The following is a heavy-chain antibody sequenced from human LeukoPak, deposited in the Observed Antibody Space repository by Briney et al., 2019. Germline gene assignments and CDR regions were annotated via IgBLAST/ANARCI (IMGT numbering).Heavy chain of an antibody. D-gene: IGHD1-26*01. V-gene: IGHV3-30*02. CDR2: IRYDGSNK. Sequence: PGGSLRLSCAASGFTFSSYGMHWVRQAPGKGLEWVAFIRYDGSNKYYADSVKGRFTISRDNSKNTLYLQMNSLRAEDTAVYYCARGGPLSGSSTFDHWGQGTLVTVSS. J-gene: IGHJ4*02. CDR3: ARGGPLSGSSTFDH. CDR1: GFTFSSYG.